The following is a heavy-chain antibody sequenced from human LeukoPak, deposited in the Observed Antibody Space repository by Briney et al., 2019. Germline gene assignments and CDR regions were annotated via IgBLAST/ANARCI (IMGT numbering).Heavy chain of an antibody. Sequence: GASVKVSCKASGYSFTGYYLHWVRQAPGQGLEWMGWIIPSSGDTKLAQKFQGRVTLTRDTSITTAYMELSSLRSDDTAVYYCAKGGRLLWFGDRQTVASYFDYWGQGTLVTVSS. D-gene: IGHD3-10*01. CDR3: AKGGRLLWFGDRQTVASYFDY. J-gene: IGHJ4*02. CDR2: IIPSSGDT. V-gene: IGHV1-2*02. CDR1: GYSFTGYY.